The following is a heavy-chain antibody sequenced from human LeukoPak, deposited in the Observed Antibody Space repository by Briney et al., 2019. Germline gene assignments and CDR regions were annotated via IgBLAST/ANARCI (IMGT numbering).Heavy chain of an antibody. V-gene: IGHV3-74*01. CDR1: GLTFSSYW. Sequence: PGGSLRLSCAASGLTFSSYWMHWVRQAPGKGLVWVSRINSDGSTTNYADSVKGRFTISRDNAKNTMYLRMNSLRAEDTAVYYCVSRYCTITNCYKASGTGSFDIWGQGTMVSVSS. D-gene: IGHD2-2*02. CDR3: VSRYCTITNCYKASGTGSFDI. J-gene: IGHJ3*02. CDR2: INSDGSTT.